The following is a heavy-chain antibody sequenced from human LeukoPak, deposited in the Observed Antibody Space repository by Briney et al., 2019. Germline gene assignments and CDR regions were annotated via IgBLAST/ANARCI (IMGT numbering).Heavy chain of an antibody. CDR3: AKDSHSGFFDY. CDR2: IGGGDGRT. Sequence: HTGGSLRLSCAASGFSFTYGMSWVRQAPGKGLEWVSGIGGGDGRTYYADSLKGRFTISRDISKTTLYLQINSLTADDTAVYYCAKDSHSGFFDYWGQGTLVTVSS. J-gene: IGHJ4*02. D-gene: IGHD3-22*01. CDR1: GFSFTYG. V-gene: IGHV3-23*01.